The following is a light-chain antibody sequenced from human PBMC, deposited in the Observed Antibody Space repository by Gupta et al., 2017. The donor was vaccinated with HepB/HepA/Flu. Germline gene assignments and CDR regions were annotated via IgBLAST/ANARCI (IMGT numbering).Light chain of an antibody. V-gene: IGLV2-14*01. J-gene: IGLJ2*01. Sequence: QSALTQPASVSASPGQSLTISCTGTSSDVGAYNYVSWYQQHPGKVPKLIIYDVNNRPSGVSNRFSGSKSGNTASLTISGLQAEDEADYYCSSYTTSSSLVFGGGTKLTVL. CDR1: SSDVGAYNY. CDR3: SSYTTSSSLV. CDR2: DVN.